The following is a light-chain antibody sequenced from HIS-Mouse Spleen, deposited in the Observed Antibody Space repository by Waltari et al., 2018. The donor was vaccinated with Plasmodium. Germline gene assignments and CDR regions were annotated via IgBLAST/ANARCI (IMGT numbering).Light chain of an antibody. V-gene: IGLV3-1*01. CDR2: QDS. J-gene: IGLJ3*02. CDR3: QAWDSSTAV. CDR1: KLGDKY. Sequence: SYELTQPPSVSVSPGQTASITCSGDKLGDKYACWYQQKPGQSPVLVIYQDSKRPSGIPERFSGSNSGNTATLTISGIQAMDEADYYCQAWDSSTAVFVGGTKLTVL.